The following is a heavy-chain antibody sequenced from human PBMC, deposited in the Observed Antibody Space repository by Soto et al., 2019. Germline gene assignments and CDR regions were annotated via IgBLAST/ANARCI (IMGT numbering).Heavy chain of an antibody. CDR2: IYYSGST. J-gene: IGHJ5*02. CDR3: ARATIFGVVTGWFDP. V-gene: IGHV4-31*03. Sequence: QVQLQESGPGLVKPSQTLSLTCTVSGGSISSGGYYWSWIRQHPGKGLEWIGYIYYSGSTYYNPSLKSRVTISVDTSKNQFSLKLSSETAADTAVYYCARATIFGVVTGWFDPWGQGTLVTVSS. D-gene: IGHD3-3*01. CDR1: GGSISSGGYY.